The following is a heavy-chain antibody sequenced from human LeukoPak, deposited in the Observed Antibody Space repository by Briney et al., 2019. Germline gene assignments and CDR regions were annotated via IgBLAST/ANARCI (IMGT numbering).Heavy chain of an antibody. CDR3: ARDRYCSGGSCYHTARFDP. Sequence: GASVKVSCKASGYTFTSYAISWVRQAPGQGLEWMGGIIPIFGTANYAQKFQGRVTITADESTSTAYMELSSLRSEDTAVYYCARDRYCSGGSCYHTARFDPWGQGTLVTVSS. V-gene: IGHV1-69*13. CDR2: IIPIFGTA. J-gene: IGHJ5*02. D-gene: IGHD2-15*01. CDR1: GYTFTSYA.